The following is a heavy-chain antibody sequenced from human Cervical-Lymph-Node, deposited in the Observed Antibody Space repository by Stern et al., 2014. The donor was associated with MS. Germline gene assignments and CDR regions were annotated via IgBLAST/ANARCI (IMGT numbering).Heavy chain of an antibody. CDR2: IKQDGSEK. V-gene: IGHV3-7*01. D-gene: IGHD2-8*01. Sequence: VQLVESGGGLVQPGGSLRLSCGVSGFIFDNYWMNWVRQAPGKGLEWVANIKQDGSEKSYVDSVKGRFTISRDSATNSLYLEMNNLRPEDTAVYYCARDRGLMVHYFYGMDVWGQGTTVIVSS. CDR1: GFIFDNYW. J-gene: IGHJ6*02. CDR3: ARDRGLMVHYFYGMDV.